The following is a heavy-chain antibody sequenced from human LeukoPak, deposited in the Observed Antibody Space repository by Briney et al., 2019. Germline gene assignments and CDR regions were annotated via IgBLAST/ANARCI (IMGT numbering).Heavy chain of an antibody. CDR1: GYTFTGYY. J-gene: IGHJ3*02. Sequence: ASVKVSCKASGYTFTGYYMHWVRQAPGQGLEWMGWINPNSGGTNYAQKFQGRVTMTRDTSISTAYMELSRLRSDDTAVYYCAGEYYYGSGSYNDAFDIWGQGTMVTVSS. D-gene: IGHD3-10*01. CDR2: INPNSGGT. CDR3: AGEYYYGSGSYNDAFDI. V-gene: IGHV1-2*02.